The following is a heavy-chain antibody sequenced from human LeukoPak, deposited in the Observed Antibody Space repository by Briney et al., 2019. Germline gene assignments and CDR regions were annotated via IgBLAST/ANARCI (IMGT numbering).Heavy chain of an antibody. CDR1: GFTFSSYS. Sequence: GGSLRLSCAASGFTFSSYSMNWVRQAPGKGLEWVSSISSSSSYIYYADSVKGRFTISRDNAKNSLYLQMNSLRADDTALYYCTTDYGYSYGHNWFDPWGKGTLVTVSS. J-gene: IGHJ5*02. D-gene: IGHD5-18*01. CDR3: TTDYGYSYGHNWFDP. CDR2: ISSSSSYI. V-gene: IGHV3-21*04.